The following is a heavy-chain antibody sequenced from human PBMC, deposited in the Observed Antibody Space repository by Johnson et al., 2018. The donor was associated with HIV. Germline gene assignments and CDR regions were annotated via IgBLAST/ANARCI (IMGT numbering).Heavy chain of an antibody. D-gene: IGHD6-19*01. CDR1: GFTFSSYA. CDR3: ARSGRIHNNGWYWGGAFDI. CDR2: ISYDESNK. J-gene: IGHJ3*02. V-gene: IGHV3-30-3*01. Sequence: QMLLVESGGGLVQPGGSLRLSCAASGFTFSSYALHWVRQAPGKGLEWVAVISYDESNKDYADSVKGRFTISRDNSKNTLYLQMNSLRAEDTAVYYCARSGRIHNNGWYWGGAFDIWGQGTMVTVSS.